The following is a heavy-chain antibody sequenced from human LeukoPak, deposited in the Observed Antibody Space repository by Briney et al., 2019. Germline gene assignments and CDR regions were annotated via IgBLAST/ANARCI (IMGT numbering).Heavy chain of an antibody. Sequence: SQTLSLTCTVSGGSISSGSYYWSWIRQPDGKGLEGIGRIYTSGSTNYNPSLKSRVTISVDTSKNQFSLKLSSVTAADTAVYSCARLGVAGSINWFDPWGQGTLVTVSS. D-gene: IGHD6-19*01. CDR2: IYTSGST. CDR1: GGSISSGSYY. J-gene: IGHJ5*02. CDR3: ARLGVAGSINWFDP. V-gene: IGHV4-61*02.